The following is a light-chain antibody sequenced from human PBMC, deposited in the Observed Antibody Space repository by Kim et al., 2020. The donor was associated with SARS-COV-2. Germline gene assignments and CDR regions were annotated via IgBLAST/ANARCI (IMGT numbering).Light chain of an antibody. CDR1: QSISNC. V-gene: IGKV1-5*01. J-gene: IGKJ4*01. Sequence: SAAVGDRFTIGCRARQSISNCLAWYQQKPGEAPKLLIYDASSLESCVPSRFGGSGSGTEFTLTVSSLQPDDLTTYYCQQYNGYPLTFGGGTKLEI. CDR2: DAS. CDR3: QQYNGYPLT.